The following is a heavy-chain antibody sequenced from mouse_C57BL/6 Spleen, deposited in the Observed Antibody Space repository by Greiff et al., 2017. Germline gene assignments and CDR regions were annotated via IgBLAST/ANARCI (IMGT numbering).Heavy chain of an antibody. CDR3: ARHEGGYYSNYEGYFDV. CDR2: FYPGSGSI. Sequence: LVKPGASVKLSCKASGYTFTEYTIHWVKQRSGQGLEWIGWFYPGSGSIKYNEKFKDKATLTADKSSSTVYMELSRLTSEDSAVYFCARHEGGYYSNYEGYFDVWGTGTTVTVSS. D-gene: IGHD2-5*01. J-gene: IGHJ1*03. CDR1: GYTFTEYT. V-gene: IGHV1-62-2*01.